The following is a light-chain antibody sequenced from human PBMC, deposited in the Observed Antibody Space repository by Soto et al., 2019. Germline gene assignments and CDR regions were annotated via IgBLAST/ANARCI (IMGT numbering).Light chain of an antibody. V-gene: IGLV2-14*03. Sequence: QSVLTQPACVSGAPGQSITISCTGTRLDVGGYNYVSWYQQQPGKAPKLIIYEVTNRPSGVSDRFSGSKSDNTASLTISGLQTEDEADYYCCTYVSSKTYLFGTGTKVTVL. CDR2: EVT. J-gene: IGLJ1*01. CDR3: CTYVSSKTYL. CDR1: RLDVGGYNY.